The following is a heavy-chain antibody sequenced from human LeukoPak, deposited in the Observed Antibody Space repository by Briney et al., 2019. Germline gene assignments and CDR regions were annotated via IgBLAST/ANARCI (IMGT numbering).Heavy chain of an antibody. V-gene: IGHV4-59*01. Sequence: PSETLSLTYTVSGGFSSSYYWSWIRQPPGKGLEWIGYIYYSGSTNYNPSLKSRVTISVDTSKNQFSLKLSSVTAADTAVYYCARGAPFYCDISGYSDWLDPWGQGTPVTVSS. CDR3: ARGAPFYCDISGYSDWLDP. CDR1: GGFSSSYY. D-gene: IGHD3-22*01. CDR2: IYYSGST. J-gene: IGHJ5*02.